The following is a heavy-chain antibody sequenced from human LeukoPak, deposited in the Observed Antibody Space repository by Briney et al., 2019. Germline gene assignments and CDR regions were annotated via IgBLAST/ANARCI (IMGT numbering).Heavy chain of an antibody. CDR3: VKITSVTGGDC. Sequence: GRSLRLSCAASGFTFSSYSMNWVSQAPGKGMEYVSGISSNGGSSFYADSVKGRFTISRDNSKDTLYLQMSSLRAEDTAVYYCVKITSVTGGDCWGQGTRLTVSS. CDR2: ISSNGGSS. CDR1: GFTFSSYS. J-gene: IGHJ4*02. D-gene: IGHD1-1*01. V-gene: IGHV3-64D*09.